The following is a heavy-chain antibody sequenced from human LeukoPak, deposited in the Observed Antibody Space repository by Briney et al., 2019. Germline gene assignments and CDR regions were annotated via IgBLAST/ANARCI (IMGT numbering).Heavy chain of an antibody. D-gene: IGHD4-17*01. V-gene: IGHV4-34*01. CDR1: GGSFSGYY. Sequence: PSETLSLTCAVYGGSFSGYYWSWIRQPPGKGLEWIGEINHSGSTNYNPSLKSRVTISVDTSKNQFSLKLSSVTAADTAVYYCARVGDYGDYVVDYWGQGTLVTVSS. CDR3: ARVGDYGDYVVDY. CDR2: INHSGST. J-gene: IGHJ4*02.